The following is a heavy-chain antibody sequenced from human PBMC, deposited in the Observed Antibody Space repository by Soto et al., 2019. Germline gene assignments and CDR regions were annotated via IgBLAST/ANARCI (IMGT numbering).Heavy chain of an antibody. D-gene: IGHD5-18*01. Sequence: PSETLSLTCAVSGGSISSGGYSWSWIRQPPGKGLEWIGYIYHSGSTYYNPSLKSRVTISVDRSKNQFSLKLSSVTAADTAVYYCARRARMGAQLWLPFDLWAQGSLVTVSS. CDR1: GGSISSGGYS. J-gene: IGHJ4*02. CDR2: IYHSGST. CDR3: ARRARMGAQLWLPFDL. V-gene: IGHV4-30-2*01.